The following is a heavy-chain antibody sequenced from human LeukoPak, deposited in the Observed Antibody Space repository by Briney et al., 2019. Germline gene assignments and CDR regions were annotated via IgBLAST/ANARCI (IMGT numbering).Heavy chain of an antibody. D-gene: IGHD3-22*01. V-gene: IGHV4-34*01. CDR3: ASQSSGYSLNWFDP. CDR2: INHSGST. J-gene: IGHJ5*02. CDR1: GGSFSGYY. Sequence: SETLSLICAVYGGSFSGYYWSWIRQPPGKGLEWIGEINHSGSTNYNPSLKSRVTISVDTSKNQFSLKLSSVTAADTAVYYCASQSSGYSLNWFDPWGQGTLVTVSS.